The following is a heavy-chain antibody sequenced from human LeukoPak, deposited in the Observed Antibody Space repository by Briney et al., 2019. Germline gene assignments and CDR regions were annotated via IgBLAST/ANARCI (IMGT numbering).Heavy chain of an antibody. J-gene: IGHJ5*02. D-gene: IGHD1-26*01. CDR2: ISHGGDT. Sequence: PSETLSLTCTVFGGSIRSYLWSWIRQPPGKGLEWIGFISHGGDTKYNPSLKSRVTISVDTSKSQFSLKLSSVTAADTAVYYCARDGGEVGKTNCFDPWGQGTQVTVSP. V-gene: IGHV4-59*01. CDR3: ARDGGEVGKTNCFDP. CDR1: GGSIRSYL.